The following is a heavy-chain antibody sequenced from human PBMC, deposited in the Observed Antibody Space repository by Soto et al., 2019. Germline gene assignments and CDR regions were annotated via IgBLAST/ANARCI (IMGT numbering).Heavy chain of an antibody. V-gene: IGHV3-48*02. Sequence: EVQLVESGGGLVQPGGSLRLSCAASGFTFSSYSMNWVRQAPGKGLEWVSYISRSSSTIYYADSVKGRFTISRDTAKNPRDLQMNSLRDEDTAVYYCASVAGATLADYWGQGTLVTVSS. CDR1: GFTFSSYS. CDR3: ASVAGATLADY. J-gene: IGHJ4*02. CDR2: ISRSSSTI. D-gene: IGHD1-26*01.